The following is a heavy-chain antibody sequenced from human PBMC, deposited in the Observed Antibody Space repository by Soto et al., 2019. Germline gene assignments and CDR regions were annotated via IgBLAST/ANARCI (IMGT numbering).Heavy chain of an antibody. J-gene: IGHJ4*02. CDR1: GFTFGNHW. CDR2: MNSDGSTT. Sequence: GGSLRLPCAASGFTFGNHWMHWVRQAPGKGLAWVSRMNSDGSTTNYAAPVKGRFTVSRDNAKNTLYLQMNSLRAEDTAVYYCATAEVDYWGPGTLVTVSS. V-gene: IGHV3-74*01. CDR3: ATAEVDY.